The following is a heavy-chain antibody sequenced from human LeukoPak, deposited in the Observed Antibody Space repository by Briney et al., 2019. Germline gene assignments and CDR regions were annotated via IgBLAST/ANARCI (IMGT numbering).Heavy chain of an antibody. V-gene: IGHV4-59*01. CDR3: ARVGLYGGNSFPLDY. CDR1: GGSISSYY. D-gene: IGHD4-23*01. CDR2: IYYTGST. Sequence: SETLSLTCTVSGGSISSYYWSWIRQSPGKGLESFGYIYYTGSTKYNPSLKSRVTISVDTSKNQFSLQLSSVTAADTAVYFCARVGLYGGNSFPLDYWGQGSLVTVSS. J-gene: IGHJ4*02.